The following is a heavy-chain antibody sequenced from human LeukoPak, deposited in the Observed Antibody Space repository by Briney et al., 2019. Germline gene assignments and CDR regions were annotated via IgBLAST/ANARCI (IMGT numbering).Heavy chain of an antibody. Sequence: SETLSLTCIVSGGSINRGAYYWSWIRQHPGKGLEWIGYIYYSGSNYYNPSLKSRVTISVDTSKNQFSLKLSSVTAADTAVYYCAGCSGGSPIDAFHIWGQGTMVTVSS. CDR3: AGCSGGSPIDAFHI. D-gene: IGHD2-15*01. V-gene: IGHV4-31*03. CDR1: GGSINRGAYY. J-gene: IGHJ3*02. CDR2: IYYSGSN.